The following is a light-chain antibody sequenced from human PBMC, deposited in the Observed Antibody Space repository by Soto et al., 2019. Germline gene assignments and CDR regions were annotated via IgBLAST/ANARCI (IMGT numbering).Light chain of an antibody. Sequence: QPVLTQPPSVSGAPGQGVTISCSGSSSNIGAGYDGHWYQQVPGTAPKLLIYGNNKRPSGVPDRFSGSKSGTSASLAITGLQADDECDYDCQSYVGYLMGVFGGVTKLTVL. V-gene: IGLV1-40*01. CDR1: SSNIGAGYD. J-gene: IGLJ2*01. CDR3: QSYVGYLMGV. CDR2: GNN.